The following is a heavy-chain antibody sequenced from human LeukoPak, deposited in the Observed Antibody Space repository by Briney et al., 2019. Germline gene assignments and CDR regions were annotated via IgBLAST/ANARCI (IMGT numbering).Heavy chain of an antibody. J-gene: IGHJ5*02. D-gene: IGHD2-2*01. CDR2: INHSGST. V-gene: IGHV4-34*01. CDR1: GGSSSGYY. Sequence: SEILSLTCAVYGGSSSGYYWSWICQPPGKGLEWIGEINHSGSTNYNPSLKSRVTISVDTSKNQFSLKLSSVTAADTAVYYCARLGYCSSTRCSPFDPWGQGTLVTVSS. CDR3: ARLGYCSSTRCSPFDP.